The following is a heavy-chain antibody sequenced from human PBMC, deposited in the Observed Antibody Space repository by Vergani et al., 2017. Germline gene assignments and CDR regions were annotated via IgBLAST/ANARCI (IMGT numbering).Heavy chain of an antibody. D-gene: IGHD3-3*01. CDR3: ARDLAPLTFWSGYYTYYYGMDV. CDR2: ISSSGSTI. J-gene: IGHJ6*02. V-gene: IGHV3-48*02. CDR1: GFTFSSYS. Sequence: EVQLVESGGGLVQPGGSLRLSCAASGFTFSSYSMNWVRQAPGKGLEWVSYISSSGSTIYYADSVKGRFTISRDNAKNSLYLQMNSLRDEDTAVYYCARDLAPLTFWSGYYTYYYGMDVWGQGTTVTVSS.